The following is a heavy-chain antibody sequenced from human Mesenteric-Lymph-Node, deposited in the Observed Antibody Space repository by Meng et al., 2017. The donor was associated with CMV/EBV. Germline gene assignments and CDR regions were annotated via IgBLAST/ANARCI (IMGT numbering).Heavy chain of an antibody. CDR1: CASLTSNSW. V-gene: IGHV4-4*01. J-gene: IGHJ4*02. CDR2: VYQNGGT. Sequence: LPGDVSCASLTSNSWWVWVRQSPGGRLQWIGEVYQNGGTNYNPSLKSRVFIFIDKSKNQFSLRMYSVTAADAAVYFCARDPVIAASADWGQGILVTVSS. CDR3: ARDPVIAASAD. D-gene: IGHD6-25*01.